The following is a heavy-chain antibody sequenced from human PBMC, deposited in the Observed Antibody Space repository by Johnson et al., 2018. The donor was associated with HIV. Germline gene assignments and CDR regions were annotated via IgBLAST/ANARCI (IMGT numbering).Heavy chain of an antibody. CDR2: INSDGSST. V-gene: IGHV3-74*02. J-gene: IGHJ3*02. Sequence: VQLVESGGGLVQPGGSLRLSCAASGFTFSSYWMHWVRQAPGKGLAWVSRINSDGSSTSSAEYVKDRFTIARDNAKNTLYLQMNSLRAEDTAVYYCARAPGGWVGAFDIWGQGTMVTVSS. CDR1: GFTFSSYW. CDR3: ARAPGGWVGAFDI. D-gene: IGHD6-19*01.